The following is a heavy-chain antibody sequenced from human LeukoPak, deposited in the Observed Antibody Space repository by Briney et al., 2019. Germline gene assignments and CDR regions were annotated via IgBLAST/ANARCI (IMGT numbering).Heavy chain of an antibody. Sequence: SETLSLTCTVSGVSISSSSYYWNWIRQPPGKGLEWIGNINYSGSTYYNPSLKSRVTISLDTSKNQFSLKLSSMTAADTAVYYCARQRVNKWNNLWSFDYWGQGTLVTVSS. CDR3: ARQRVNKWNNLWSFDY. CDR2: INYSGST. J-gene: IGHJ4*02. V-gene: IGHV4-39*01. D-gene: IGHD1/OR15-1a*01. CDR1: GVSISSSSYY.